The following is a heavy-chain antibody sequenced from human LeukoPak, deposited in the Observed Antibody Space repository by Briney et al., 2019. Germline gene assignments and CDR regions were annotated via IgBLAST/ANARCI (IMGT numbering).Heavy chain of an antibody. V-gene: IGHV4-59*01. CDR2: MYNRGST. D-gene: IGHD6-19*01. CDR1: GDSISNYY. CDR3: ARAEKAVTGTLDY. Sequence: PSETLSLTCTVSGDSISNYYWSWIRQSPGKELEWIGYMYNRGSTIYNPSLKSRVTISTDTSKNQFSLMLTSVTAADTAVYYCARAEKAVTGTLDYWGQGTLITVSS. J-gene: IGHJ4*02.